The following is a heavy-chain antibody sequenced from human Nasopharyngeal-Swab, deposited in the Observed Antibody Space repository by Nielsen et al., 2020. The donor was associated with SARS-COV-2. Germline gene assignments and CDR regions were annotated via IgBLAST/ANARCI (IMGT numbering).Heavy chain of an antibody. Sequence: SETLSLTCAVSGGSFSGYYWNWIRQPPGKGLEWIGEINHGGNTNYNPSLKSRVTILVDTSKNQFSLKLASVTAADTALYYCSRGDEGANYYGTDVWGQGTTVTVSS. CDR2: INHGGNT. CDR1: GGSFSGYY. CDR3: SRGDEGANYYGTDV. D-gene: IGHD3-16*01. V-gene: IGHV4-34*01. J-gene: IGHJ6*02.